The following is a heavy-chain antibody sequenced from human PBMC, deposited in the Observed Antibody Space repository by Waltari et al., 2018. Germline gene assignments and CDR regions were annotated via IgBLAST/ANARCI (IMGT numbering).Heavy chain of an antibody. V-gene: IGHV3-20*04. CDR1: GFNVYDYG. J-gene: IGHJ4*02. Sequence: EVHLVDSGGGVVRPGGSLRLSCVASGFNVYDYGMSWVRQVPGKGLEWVSGITWDGGDTGYADFVKGRFTISRDNAKNSLFLQMDSLRAEDTALYFCARIQFYDNNDYRYFDYWGQGTLVTVSS. D-gene: IGHD3-22*01. CDR2: ITWDGGDT. CDR3: ARIQFYDNNDYRYFDY.